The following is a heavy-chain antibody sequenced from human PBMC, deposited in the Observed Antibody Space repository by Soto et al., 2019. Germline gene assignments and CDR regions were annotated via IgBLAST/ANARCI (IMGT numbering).Heavy chain of an antibody. Sequence: RGALRLPYGASGVTLSREWKRWVRQAPGKRQELVANIKEDGGKKYYVDSVRGRFTISRDNAKNSLYLQMNSLRAEDTAVYYCASGLYNSGCYMDLFASSGQGNLDIVSA. CDR2: IKEDGGKK. J-gene: IGHJ4*02. V-gene: IGHV3-7*02. D-gene: IGHD6-19*01. CDR3: ASGLYNSGCYMDLFAS. CDR1: GVTLSREW.